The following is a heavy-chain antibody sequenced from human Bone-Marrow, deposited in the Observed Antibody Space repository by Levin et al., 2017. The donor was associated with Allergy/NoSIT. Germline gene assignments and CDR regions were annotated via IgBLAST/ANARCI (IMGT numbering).Heavy chain of an antibody. CDR3: ARDKGGYCSGGSCPTQNWFDP. Sequence: GGSLRLSCAASGFTFSSYSMNWVRQAPGKGLEWVSYISSSSSTIYYADSVKGRFTISRDNAKNSLYLQMNSLRAEDTAVYYCARDKGGYCSGGSCPTQNWFDPWGQGTLVTVSS. J-gene: IGHJ5*02. CDR1: GFTFSSYS. V-gene: IGHV3-48*01. CDR2: ISSSSSTI. D-gene: IGHD2-15*01.